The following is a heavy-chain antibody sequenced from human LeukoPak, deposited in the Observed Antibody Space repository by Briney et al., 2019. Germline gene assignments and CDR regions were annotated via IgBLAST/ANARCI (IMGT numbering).Heavy chain of an antibody. D-gene: IGHD6-13*01. CDR2: IIPIFGTA. CDR3: ATRYSSSWYGYGMDV. CDR1: GGTFSSYA. Sequence: ASVKVSCKASGGTFSSYAISWVRQAPGQGLEWIGWIIPIFGTANYAQKFQGRVTITADESTSTAYMELSSLRSEDTAVYYCATRYSSSWYGYGMDVWGQGTTVTVSS. V-gene: IGHV1-69*13. J-gene: IGHJ6*02.